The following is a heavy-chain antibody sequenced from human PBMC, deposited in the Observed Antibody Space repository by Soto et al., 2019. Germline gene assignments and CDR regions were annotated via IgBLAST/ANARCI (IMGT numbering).Heavy chain of an antibody. D-gene: IGHD3-10*01. CDR1: GGTFSSYA. CDR3: ARDVPSPSMPYGSGSNDYYFDY. J-gene: IGHJ4*02. CDR2: IIPIFGTA. V-gene: IGHV1-69*13. Sequence: SVKVSCKASGGTFSSYAISWVRQAPGQGLEWMGGIIPIFGTANYAQKFQGRVTITADESTSTAYMELSSLRSEDTAVYYCARDVPSPSMPYGSGSNDYYFDYWGQGTLVTVSS.